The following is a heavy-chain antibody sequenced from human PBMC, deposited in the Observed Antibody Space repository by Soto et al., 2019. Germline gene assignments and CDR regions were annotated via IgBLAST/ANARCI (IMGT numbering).Heavy chain of an antibody. CDR3: ARDTYYYDSSGYRDDAFDI. V-gene: IGHV1-18*01. D-gene: IGHD3-22*01. CDR1: GYTFTSYG. CDR2: ISAYNGNT. Sequence: ASVKVSCKASGYTFTSYGISWVRQAPGQGLEWMGWISAYNGNTNYAQKLQGRVTMTTDTSTSTAYMELRSLRSDDTAVYYCARDTYYYDSSGYRDDAFDIWGQGTMVTVSS. J-gene: IGHJ3*02.